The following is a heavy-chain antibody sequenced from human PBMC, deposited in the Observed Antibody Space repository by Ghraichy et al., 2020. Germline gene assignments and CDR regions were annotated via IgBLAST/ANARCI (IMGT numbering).Heavy chain of an antibody. Sequence: SETLSLTCTVSGGSISSTTYCWGWIRQPPGKGLEWIGSMYYSGSTYYNPSLKSRITISVDTSKNQFSLRLSSVTAADTAVYYCAGYYGGGDYFHYWGQGTLVTGSS. CDR2: MYYSGST. CDR1: GGSISSTTYC. D-gene: IGHD2-21*01. CDR3: AGYYGGGDYFHY. V-gene: IGHV4-39*01. J-gene: IGHJ4*02.